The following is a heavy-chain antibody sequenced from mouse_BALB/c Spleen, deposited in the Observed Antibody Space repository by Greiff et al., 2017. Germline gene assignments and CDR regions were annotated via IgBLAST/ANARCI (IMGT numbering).Heavy chain of an antibody. V-gene: IGHV1S81*02. D-gene: IGHD2-3*01. CDR2: INPSNGRT. Sequence: QVQLQQPGAELVKPGASVKLSCKASGYTFTSYWMHWVKQRPGQGLEWIGEINPSNGRTNYNEKFKSKATLTVDKSSSTAYMQLSSLTSEDSAVYCCARSQDGYYADWGQGTLVTVSA. CDR3: ARSQDGYYAD. CDR1: GYTFTSYW. J-gene: IGHJ3*01.